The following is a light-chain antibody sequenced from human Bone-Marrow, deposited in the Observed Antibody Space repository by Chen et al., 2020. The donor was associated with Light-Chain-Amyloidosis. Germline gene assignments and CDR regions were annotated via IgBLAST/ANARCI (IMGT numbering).Light chain of an antibody. CDR2: AVS. Sequence: QSALTQPASVSGSPGQSITIPCTGTSGDVGTYNYVSWYQHHPGNAPKVMIYAVSNRPSGVSNRFSGSKSGNTASLTISGLQAEDEADYYCSSFPSSSSYVFGPGTKVTVL. CDR1: SGDVGTYNY. V-gene: IGLV2-14*01. CDR3: SSFPSSSSYV. J-gene: IGLJ1*01.